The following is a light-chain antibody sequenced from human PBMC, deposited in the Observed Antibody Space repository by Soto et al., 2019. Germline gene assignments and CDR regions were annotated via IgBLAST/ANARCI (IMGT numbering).Light chain of an antibody. J-gene: IGKJ1*01. CDR3: QQYNSYSWT. Sequence: QMTQSPSTLSASVGDRVTITCRASQSISSWLAWYQQKPGKAPKLLIYDASSLESGVPSRFSGSGSGTEFTLTISSLQPDDFATYYCQQYNSYSWTFGQGTKVDIK. CDR2: DAS. CDR1: QSISSW. V-gene: IGKV1-5*01.